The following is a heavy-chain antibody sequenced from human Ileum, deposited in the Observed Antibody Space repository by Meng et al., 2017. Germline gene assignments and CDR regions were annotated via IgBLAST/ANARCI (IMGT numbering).Heavy chain of an antibody. CDR1: RFTFSAYD. CDR3: TNDRLNH. V-gene: IGHV3-74*02. CDR2: INPDGSDP. D-gene: IGHD1-1*01. J-gene: IGHJ1*01. Sequence: VELAESGGGVVQPGRSLRLSCAASRFTFSAYDMHWVRQGPGKGLVWVSRINPDGSDPTYADSVKGRFTISRDNAKNTVYLQMNSLRAEDTALYYCTNDRLNHWGQGALVTVSS.